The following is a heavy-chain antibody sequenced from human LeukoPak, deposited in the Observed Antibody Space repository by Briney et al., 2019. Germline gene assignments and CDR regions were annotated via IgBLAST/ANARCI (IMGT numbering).Heavy chain of an antibody. D-gene: IGHD3-10*01. CDR3: AKHGFGVFEGY. Sequence: QAGGSLRLSCAASGFTFSSYAMSWVRQAPGKGLQWVSGISGSGGSTYYADSVKGRFTISRDNSKNALYLQMNSLRAEDTAVYYCAKHGFGVFEGYWGQGTLVTVSS. V-gene: IGHV3-23*01. CDR2: ISGSGGST. J-gene: IGHJ4*02. CDR1: GFTFSSYA.